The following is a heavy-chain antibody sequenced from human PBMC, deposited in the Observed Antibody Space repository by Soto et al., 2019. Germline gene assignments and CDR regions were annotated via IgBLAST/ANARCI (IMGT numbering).Heavy chain of an antibody. J-gene: IGHJ4*02. V-gene: IGHV3-21*06. CDR3: ARESEDLTSNFDY. CDR2: ISSTTNYI. Sequence: GSLRLSCSASGFTFTRYSMNWVRQAPGKGLEWVSSISSTTNYIYYGDSMKGRLTISRDNAKNSLYLEMNSLRAEDTAVYYCARESEDLTSNFDYWGQGTLVTVSS. CDR1: GFTFTRYS.